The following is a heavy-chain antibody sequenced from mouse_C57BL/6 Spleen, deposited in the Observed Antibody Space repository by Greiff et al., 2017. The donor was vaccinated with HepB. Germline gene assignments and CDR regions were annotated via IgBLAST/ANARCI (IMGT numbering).Heavy chain of an antibody. V-gene: IGHV5-6*01. Sequence: EVQRVESGGDLVKPGGSLKLSCAASGFTFSSYGMSWVRQTPDKRLEWVATISSGGSYTYYPDSVKGRFTISRDNAKNTLYLQMSSLKSEDTAMYYCARQRGEGYFDYWGQGTTLTVSS. CDR1: GFTFSSYG. J-gene: IGHJ2*01. CDR2: ISSGGSYT. CDR3: ARQRGEGYFDY.